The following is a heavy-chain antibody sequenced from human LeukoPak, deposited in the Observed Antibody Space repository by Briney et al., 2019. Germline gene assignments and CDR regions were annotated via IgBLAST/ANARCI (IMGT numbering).Heavy chain of an antibody. CDR3: ARITGFGEFLYYYYGMDV. V-gene: IGHV4-59*01. D-gene: IGHD3-10*01. CDR2: IYYSGST. CDR1: GDSISSYY. Sequence: SETLSLTCTDSGDSISSYYWSWIRQPPGKGLEWIGYIYYSGSTNYNPSLKSRVTISVDTSKNQFSLKLSSVTAADTAVYYCARITGFGEFLYYYYGMDVWGKGATVTVSS. J-gene: IGHJ6*04.